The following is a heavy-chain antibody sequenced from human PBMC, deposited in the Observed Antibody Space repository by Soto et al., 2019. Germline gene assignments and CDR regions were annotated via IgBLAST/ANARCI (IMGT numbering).Heavy chain of an antibody. CDR3: ARIGYCSPCNCYSHPFEI. Sequence: PSETLSLTCTVSGGSISSSSYYWGWIRQPPGKGLEWIGSIFYSGSTYYNPSLKSRVTISVDTSKNQFSLKLRSVTASDTALFYCARIGYCSPCNCYSHPFEIWGRGTMVTVSS. J-gene: IGHJ3*02. V-gene: IGHV4-39*01. CDR2: IFYSGST. D-gene: IGHD2-15*01. CDR1: GGSISSSSYY.